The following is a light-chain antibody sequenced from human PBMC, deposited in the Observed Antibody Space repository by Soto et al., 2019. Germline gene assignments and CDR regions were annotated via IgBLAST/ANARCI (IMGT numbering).Light chain of an antibody. CDR1: SSDVGGYNY. CDR2: DVS. Sequence: QSALTQPRSVSGPPGQSVTISCTGTSSDVGGYNYVSWYQQHPGKVPKLMIYDVSKRPSGVPDRFSGSKSGNTASLTISGLQAEDEADYYCCSYAGGSLVFGGGTKLTVL. J-gene: IGLJ2*01. V-gene: IGLV2-11*01. CDR3: CSYAGGSLV.